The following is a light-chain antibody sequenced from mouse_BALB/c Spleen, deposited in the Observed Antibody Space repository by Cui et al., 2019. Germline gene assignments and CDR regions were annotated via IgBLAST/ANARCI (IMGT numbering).Light chain of an antibody. CDR2: LTS. Sequence: QIVVTQSPALRSASPGEKVTMTCSDSSRVSYMYWYQQKPRSPPKPWIYLTSNLASGVPARFSGSGSGTSYSLTISSMEAEDAATYYCQQWSSNPLTFGGGTKLEIK. J-gene: IGKJ1*01. CDR3: QQWSSNPLT. CDR1: SRVSY. V-gene: IGKV4-68*01.